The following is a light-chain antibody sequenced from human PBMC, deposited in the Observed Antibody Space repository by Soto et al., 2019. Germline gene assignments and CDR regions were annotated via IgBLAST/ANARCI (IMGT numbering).Light chain of an antibody. Sequence: DIQMTQSPSTLSASVGERVTITCRASQSISSWLAWYQQKPGKASKLLIYDASSLESGVLSRFSGSGSGTEFTLTISSLQPDDFATYYCQQYNSYSLTFGGGTKVDIK. CDR2: DAS. CDR3: QQYNSYSLT. J-gene: IGKJ4*01. CDR1: QSISSW. V-gene: IGKV1-5*01.